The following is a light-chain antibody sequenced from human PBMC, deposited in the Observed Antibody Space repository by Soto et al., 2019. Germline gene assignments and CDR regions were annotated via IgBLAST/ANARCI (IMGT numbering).Light chain of an antibody. V-gene: IGKV3-20*01. Sequence: EIVLTQSPGTLSLSPGERGTLSCRASQSVSSSYLAWYQQKPGQAPRLLIYGASSRATGIPDRFSGSGSGTDVTLTISRLEPEDFAVYYCQQYAGSPRTFGQGTKVEIK. CDR3: QQYAGSPRT. CDR2: GAS. CDR1: QSVSSSY. J-gene: IGKJ1*01.